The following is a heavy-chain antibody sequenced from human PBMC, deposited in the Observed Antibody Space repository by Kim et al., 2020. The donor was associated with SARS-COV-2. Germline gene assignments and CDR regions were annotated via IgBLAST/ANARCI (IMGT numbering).Heavy chain of an antibody. V-gene: IGHV4-31*03. CDR3: ARGRRITMVRGVVFDY. D-gene: IGHD3-10*01. Sequence: SETLSLTCTVSGGSISSGGYCWSWIRQHPGKGLEWIGYIYYSGSTYYNPSLKSRVTISVDTSKNQFSLKLSSVTAADTAVYYCARGRRITMVRGVVFDYWGQGTLVTVSS. CDR1: GGSISSGGYC. J-gene: IGHJ4*02. CDR2: IYYSGST.